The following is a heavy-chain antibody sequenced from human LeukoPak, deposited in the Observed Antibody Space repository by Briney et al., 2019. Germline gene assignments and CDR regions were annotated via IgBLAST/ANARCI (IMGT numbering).Heavy chain of an antibody. Sequence: SETLSLTCTVSGDSITSRTSCWSWIRQPPGKGLEWITCMYHTGDTFYSPSLRSRVTISIDTSKNQFSLKLSSVTAADTALYYCVRHVAVAANYDYWGQGSLVIVSS. CDR2: MYHTGDT. CDR3: VRHVAVAANYDY. J-gene: IGHJ4*02. D-gene: IGHD6-19*01. CDR1: GDSITSRTSC. V-gene: IGHV4-39*01.